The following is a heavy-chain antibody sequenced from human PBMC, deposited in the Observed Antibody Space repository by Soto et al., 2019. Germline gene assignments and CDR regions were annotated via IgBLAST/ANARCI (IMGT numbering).Heavy chain of an antibody. CDR3: ARVRLGAPTRYFDY. D-gene: IGHD2-15*01. Sequence: GGSLRLSCAASGFTFSDHYMDWVRQAPGKGLEWVGRIKNKANSYTTQYAASVKGRFTISRDDSKNSLFLQMNSLKTDDTAVYYCARVRLGAPTRYFDYWAQRALVTVSS. CDR2: IKNKANSYTT. V-gene: IGHV3-72*01. J-gene: IGHJ4*02. CDR1: GFTFSDHY.